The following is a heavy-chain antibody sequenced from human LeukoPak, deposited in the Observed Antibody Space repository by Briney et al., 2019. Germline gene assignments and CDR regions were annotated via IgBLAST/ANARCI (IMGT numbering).Heavy chain of an antibody. CDR1: GGSISISGYY. V-gene: IGHV4-61*08. CDR3: ARVANWFDP. CDR2: IYYSGST. J-gene: IGHJ5*02. Sequence: SETLSLTCTVSGGSISISGYYWAGIRQPPGKGPEWIGYIYYSGSTNYNPSLKSRVTISVDTSKNQFSLKLSSVTAADTAVYYCARVANWFDPWGQGTLVTVSS.